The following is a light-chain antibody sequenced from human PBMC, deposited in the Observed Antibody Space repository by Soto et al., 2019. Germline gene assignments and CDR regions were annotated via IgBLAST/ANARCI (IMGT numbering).Light chain of an antibody. V-gene: IGKV1-6*01. Sequence: AIHMTQSTSSLSASVGDRVTITCRASQGIRNDLGWYQQKPGKAPKLLIYAASSLQSGVPSRFSGSGSGTDFTLTISSLQPEDFATYYCLQDYNYPRTFGQGTKVDI. CDR2: AAS. CDR1: QGIRND. J-gene: IGKJ1*01. CDR3: LQDYNYPRT.